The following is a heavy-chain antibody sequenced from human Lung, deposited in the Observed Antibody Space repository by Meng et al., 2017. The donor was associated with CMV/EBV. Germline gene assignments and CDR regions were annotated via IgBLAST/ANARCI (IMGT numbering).Heavy chain of an antibody. CDR2: IHPRRGNT. V-gene: IGHV1-2*02. D-gene: IGHD7-27*01. CDR3: ARDNNWGPDY. Sequence: ASXXVSCKASGYTFTAHYFHWVRQAPGQGLEWMGWIHPRRGNTNYAQQFQGRVTLTRDTSINTGYMELTRLTSDDTAVYYCARDNNWGPDYWGQGTLVPVPS. CDR1: GYTFTAHY. J-gene: IGHJ4*02.